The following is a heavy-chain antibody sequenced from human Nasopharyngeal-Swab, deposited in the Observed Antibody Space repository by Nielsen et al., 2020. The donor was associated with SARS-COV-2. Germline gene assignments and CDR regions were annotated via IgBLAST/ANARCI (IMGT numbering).Heavy chain of an antibody. V-gene: IGHV1-3*01. CDR3: ARAGMGRGFDY. D-gene: IGHD3-10*01. J-gene: IGHJ4*02. CDR2: INAGNGNT. Sequence: WVRQAPGQRLEWMGWINAGNGNTKYSQKFQGRVTITRVTSASTAYMELSSLRSEDTAVYYCARAGMGRGFDYWGQGTLVTVSS.